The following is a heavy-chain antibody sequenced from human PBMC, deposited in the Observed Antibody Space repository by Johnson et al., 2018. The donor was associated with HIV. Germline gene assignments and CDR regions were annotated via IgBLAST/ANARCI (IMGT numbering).Heavy chain of an antibody. Sequence: QVQLVESGGGVVQPGRSLRLSCAASGFTFSTYAMHWVRQAPGKGLEWVAVISSDESNKYYADSVKGRFTISRDNSKNTLFLQMDSLRADDTAVYYCAREGVSGSYYVAFDLWGQGTMVTVSS. CDR1: GFTFSTYA. V-gene: IGHV3-30*04. D-gene: IGHD1-26*01. CDR3: AREGVSGSYYVAFDL. J-gene: IGHJ3*01. CDR2: ISSDESNK.